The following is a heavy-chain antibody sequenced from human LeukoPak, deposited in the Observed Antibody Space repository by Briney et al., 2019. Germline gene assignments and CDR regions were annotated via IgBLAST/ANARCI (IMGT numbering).Heavy chain of an antibody. CDR3: AKAYSSGWYYFDS. V-gene: IGHV3-23*01. J-gene: IGHJ4*02. CDR1: GFTFSSYA. D-gene: IGHD6-19*01. CDR2: ISGSGGDT. Sequence: GGSLRLSCAASGFTFSSYAMSWVRQAPGKGLEWVSAISGSGGDTSYADSVKGRFTISRDNSKNTLYLQMNSLRAEDTALYYCAKAYSSGWYYFDSWGQGTLVTVSS.